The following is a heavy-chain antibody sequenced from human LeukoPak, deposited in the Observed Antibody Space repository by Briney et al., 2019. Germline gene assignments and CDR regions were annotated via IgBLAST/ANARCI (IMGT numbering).Heavy chain of an antibody. CDR2: INPNSGGT. J-gene: IGHJ4*02. D-gene: IGHD3-3*01. Sequence: ASVKVSCKASGYAFTGYYMHWVRQAPGQGLEWMGWINPNSGGTNYAQKFQGRVTMTRDTSISTAYMELSRLRSDDTAVYYCARDLDGWTGFDYWGQGTLVTVSS. V-gene: IGHV1-2*02. CDR3: ARDLDGWTGFDY. CDR1: GYAFTGYY.